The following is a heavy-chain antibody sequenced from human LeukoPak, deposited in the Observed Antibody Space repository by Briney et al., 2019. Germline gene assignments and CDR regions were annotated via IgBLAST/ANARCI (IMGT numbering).Heavy chain of an antibody. J-gene: IGHJ6*02. Sequence: SETLSLTCAVYSGSFSGYYWSWIRQPPGKGLEWIGEINHSGSTNYNPSLKSRVTISVDTSKNQFSLKLSSVTAADTAVYYCARESRYGMDVWGQGTTVTVSS. CDR1: SGSFSGYY. V-gene: IGHV4-34*01. CDR2: INHSGST. CDR3: ARESRYGMDV.